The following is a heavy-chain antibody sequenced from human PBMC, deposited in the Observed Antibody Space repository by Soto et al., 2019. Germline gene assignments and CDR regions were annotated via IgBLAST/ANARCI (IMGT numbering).Heavy chain of an antibody. CDR1: GFTFSSYA. J-gene: IGHJ4*02. Sequence: GGSLRLSCAASGFTFSSYAMHWVRQAPGKGLEWVAVISYDGSNKYYADSVKGRFTISRDNAKNSLYLQMNSLRAEDTALYYCARALGYSSGWYEPFDYWGQGTLVTVSS. D-gene: IGHD6-19*01. CDR2: ISYDGSNK. V-gene: IGHV3-30-3*01. CDR3: ARALGYSSGWYEPFDY.